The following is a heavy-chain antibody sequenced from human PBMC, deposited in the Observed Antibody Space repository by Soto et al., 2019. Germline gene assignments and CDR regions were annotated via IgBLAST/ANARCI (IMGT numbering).Heavy chain of an antibody. CDR1: GFTFSSYG. J-gene: IGHJ6*02. D-gene: IGHD6-13*01. V-gene: IGHV3-30*18. CDR2: ISYDGSNK. Sequence: GGSLRLSCAASGFTFSSYGMHWFRQAPGKGLEWVAVISYDGSNKYYADSVKGRFTISRDNSKNTLYLQMNSLRAEDTAVYYCAKGSRGSSTLGMDVWGQGTTVTVSS. CDR3: AKGSRGSSTLGMDV.